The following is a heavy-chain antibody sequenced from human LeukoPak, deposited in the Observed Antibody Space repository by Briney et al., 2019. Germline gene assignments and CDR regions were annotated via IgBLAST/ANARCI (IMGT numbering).Heavy chain of an antibody. CDR1: GFTFSSYV. Sequence: GSLRLSCAASGFTFSSYVMNWVRQAPGKGLEWIGSIYYSGSTYYNPSLKSRVTISVDTSKNQFSLKLSSVTAADTAVYYCGGTVVTPFYFDYWGQGTLVTVSS. J-gene: IGHJ4*02. CDR2: IYYSGST. D-gene: IGHD4-23*01. CDR3: GGTVVTPFYFDY. V-gene: IGHV4-59*05.